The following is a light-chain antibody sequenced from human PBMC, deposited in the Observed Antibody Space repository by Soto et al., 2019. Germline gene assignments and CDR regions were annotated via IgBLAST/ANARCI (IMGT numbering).Light chain of an antibody. J-gene: IGKJ3*01. Sequence: DIVMTQSPDSLAVSLGERATINCKSSQSVLYSSNNKNYLAWYQQKPGQPPKLLIYWASTRESGVPDRFSGSGSGTDFTLTISSLQAEDVAVYYCQQYYSPPLPFGPGTKVDIK. CDR3: QQYYSPPLP. V-gene: IGKV4-1*01. CDR2: WAS. CDR1: QSVLYSSNNKNY.